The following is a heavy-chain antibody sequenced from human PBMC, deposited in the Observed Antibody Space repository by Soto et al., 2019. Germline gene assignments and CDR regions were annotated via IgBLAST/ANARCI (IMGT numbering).Heavy chain of an antibody. Sequence: QVQLQESGPGLVKPSETLSLTCTVSGDSVNSGNYYWNWIRQPPGKGLEWIGYIYYTGSTKYNPSLKSRVTMSIDMSKNQFSMKLSSVFAGDTAVYYCARAYNSGWYDCDYWGQGTLVTVSS. CDR2: IYYTGST. CDR1: GDSVNSGNYY. J-gene: IGHJ4*02. CDR3: ARAYNSGWYDCDY. D-gene: IGHD6-13*01. V-gene: IGHV4-61*01.